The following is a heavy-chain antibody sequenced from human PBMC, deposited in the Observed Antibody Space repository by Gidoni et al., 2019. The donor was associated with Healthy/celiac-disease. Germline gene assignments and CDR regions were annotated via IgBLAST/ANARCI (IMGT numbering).Heavy chain of an antibody. CDR2: ISSRSSYI. D-gene: IGHD2-15*01. V-gene: IGHV3-21*01. CDR3: ASTRTGGVAATDY. CDR1: GSTFSSYS. Sequence: EVQLVESGGGLVKPGGSLRLSCAASGSTFSSYSMNWSRQAPGKGLGWGSSISSRSSYIYYADSVKGRFTISRDNAKNSLYLQMNSLRAEDTAVYYCASTRTGGVAATDYWGQGTLVTVSS. J-gene: IGHJ4*02.